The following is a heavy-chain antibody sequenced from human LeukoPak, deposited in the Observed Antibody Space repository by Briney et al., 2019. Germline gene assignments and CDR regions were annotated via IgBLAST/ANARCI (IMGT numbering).Heavy chain of an antibody. CDR1: GYTFTGYY. D-gene: IGHD5-12*01. J-gene: IGHJ4*02. Sequence: ASVKVSCKASGYTFTGYYMHWVRQAPGQGLEWMGWINPNSGGTNYAQKFQGRVTMTRDTSISTAYMELSRLRSDDTAVYYCARFIVATDYFDYWGQGTLVTVSS. V-gene: IGHV1-2*02. CDR2: INPNSGGT. CDR3: ARFIVATDYFDY.